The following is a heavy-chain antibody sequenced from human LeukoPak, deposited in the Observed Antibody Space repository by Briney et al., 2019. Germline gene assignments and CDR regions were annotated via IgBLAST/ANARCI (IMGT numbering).Heavy chain of an antibody. J-gene: IGHJ4*02. CDR1: GFTFSSYG. CDR3: ARDRGYSSSWLFDY. Sequence: GGSLRLSCAASGFTFSSYGMHWVRQALGKGLEWVAVIWYDGSNKYYADSVKGRFTISRDNSKNTLYLQMNSLRAEDTAVYYCARDRGYSSSWLFDYWGQGTLVTVSS. CDR2: IWYDGSNK. D-gene: IGHD6-13*01. V-gene: IGHV3-33*01.